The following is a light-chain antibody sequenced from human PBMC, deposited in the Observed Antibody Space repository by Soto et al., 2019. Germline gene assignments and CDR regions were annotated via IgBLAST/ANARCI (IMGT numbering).Light chain of an antibody. Sequence: EIVLTQSPCTLSLSPAERSTLSCRASQSVRSNFLAWYQQKPGQAPRLLIYGASNRATGIPDRFSGSGSGTDFTLTITRLEAEDFAMYYCQRYDSLRTFGQGTKVDI. CDR2: GAS. V-gene: IGKV3-20*01. J-gene: IGKJ1*01. CDR1: QSVRSNF. CDR3: QRYDSLRT.